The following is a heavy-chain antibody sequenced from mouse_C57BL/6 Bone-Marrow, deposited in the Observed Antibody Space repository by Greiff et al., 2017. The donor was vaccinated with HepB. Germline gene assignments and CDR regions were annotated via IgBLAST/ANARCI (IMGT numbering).Heavy chain of an antibody. J-gene: IGHJ3*01. CDR1: GYTFTDYY. CDR3: ARVGLGAGFAY. D-gene: IGHD2-4*01. CDR2: INPNNGGT. Sequence: VQLQQSGPELVKPGASVKISCKASGYTFTDYYMNWVKQSHGKSLEWIGDINPNNGGTSYNQKFKGKATLTVDKSSSTAYMELRSLTSEDSAVYYCARVGLGAGFAYWGQGTLVTVSA. V-gene: IGHV1-26*01.